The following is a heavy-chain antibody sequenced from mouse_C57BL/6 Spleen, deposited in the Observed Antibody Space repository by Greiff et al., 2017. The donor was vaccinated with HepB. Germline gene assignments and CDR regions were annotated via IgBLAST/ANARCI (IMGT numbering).Heavy chain of an antibody. Sequence: EVKVEESGAELVKPGASVKLSCTASGFNIKDYYMHWVKQRTEQGLEWIGRIDPEDGETKYAPKFQGKATITADTSSNTAYLQLSSLTSEDTAVYYCARDYYGSSYDYFDYWGQGTTLTVSS. CDR3: ARDYYGSSYDYFDY. V-gene: IGHV14-2*01. CDR2: IDPEDGET. D-gene: IGHD1-1*01. CDR1: GFNIKDYY. J-gene: IGHJ2*01.